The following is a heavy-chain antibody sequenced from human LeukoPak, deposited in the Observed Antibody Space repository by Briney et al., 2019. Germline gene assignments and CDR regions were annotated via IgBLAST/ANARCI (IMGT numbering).Heavy chain of an antibody. J-gene: IGHJ4*02. CDR2: ISSSSSYI. Sequence: GGSLRLSCAASDFTCSSYSMNWVRQAPGKGLEWVSSISSSSSYIYYADSVKGRFTISRDNAKNSLYLQMNSLRAEDTAVYYCARDNYGGNSGDYWGQGTLVTVSS. D-gene: IGHD4-23*01. CDR1: DFTCSSYS. CDR3: ARDNYGGNSGDY. V-gene: IGHV3-21*01.